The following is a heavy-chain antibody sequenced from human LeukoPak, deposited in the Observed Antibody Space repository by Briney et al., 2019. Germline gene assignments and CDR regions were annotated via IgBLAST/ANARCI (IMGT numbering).Heavy chain of an antibody. D-gene: IGHD3-22*01. Sequence: PSETLSLTCTVSGVSISSYYWTWIRQPPGKGLEWIGIIDYSGNTKYNPSLKSRVTISVDTSKNQFSLKLSSVTAADTAVFFCARWYYDSSGYRYFDYWGQGTLVTVSS. CDR1: GVSISSYY. CDR2: IDYSGNT. CDR3: ARWYYDSSGYRYFDY. J-gene: IGHJ4*02. V-gene: IGHV4-59*01.